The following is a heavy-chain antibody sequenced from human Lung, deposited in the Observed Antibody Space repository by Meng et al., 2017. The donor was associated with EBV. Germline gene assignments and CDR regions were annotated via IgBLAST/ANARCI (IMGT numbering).Heavy chain of an antibody. CDR1: GDSISSDIW. V-gene: IGHV4-4*02. D-gene: IGHD1-1*01. Sequence: QVPLQESGPGLVKPSGPLPLTCTVSGDSISSDIWWSWVRQPPGKGLEWIGEVYHRGDTNYNPSLRSRVVISVDRSKNQFSLNLSSVTAADTAVYYCGRDQGRQLINPWGQGTLVTVSS. J-gene: IGHJ5*02. CDR3: GRDQGRQLINP. CDR2: VYHRGDT.